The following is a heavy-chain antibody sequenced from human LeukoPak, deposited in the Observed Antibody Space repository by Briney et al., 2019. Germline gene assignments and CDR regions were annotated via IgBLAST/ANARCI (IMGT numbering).Heavy chain of an antibody. Sequence: SETLSLTCTVSGGSISSSSYYWGWIRQPPGKGLEWIGSIYYSGSTYYNPSLKSRVTISVDKSKNQFSLKLSSVTAADTAVYYCARTPTTTHWFDPWGQGTLVTVSS. D-gene: IGHD1-1*01. V-gene: IGHV4-39*07. CDR3: ARTPTTTHWFDP. J-gene: IGHJ5*02. CDR1: GGSISSSSYY. CDR2: IYYSGST.